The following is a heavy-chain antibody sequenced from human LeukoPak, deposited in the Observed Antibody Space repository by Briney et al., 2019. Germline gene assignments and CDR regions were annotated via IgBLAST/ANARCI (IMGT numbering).Heavy chain of an antibody. V-gene: IGHV4-38-2*02. CDR1: GYSISSGYY. J-gene: IGHJ4*02. D-gene: IGHD2-2*01. CDR3: ARLGYCSSTSCYGGYFDY. CDR2: IYNSGST. Sequence: SETLSLTCTVSGYSISSGYYWGWIRQSPGKGLEWIGSIYNSGSTYYNPSLKSRVTISVDTSKNQFSLKLSSVTAADTAVYYCARLGYCSSTSCYGGYFDYWGQGTLVTVSS.